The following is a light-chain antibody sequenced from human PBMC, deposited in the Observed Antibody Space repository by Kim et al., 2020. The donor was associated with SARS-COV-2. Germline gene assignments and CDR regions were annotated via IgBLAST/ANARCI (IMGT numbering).Light chain of an antibody. Sequence: GQSVTSSCTGTSNDVGGYNSVSWYQQHPGKAPKLMIYEVSKRPSGVPDRFSGSQSGNTASLTVSGLQAEDEADYYCSSYAGSNTLVFGGGTQLTVL. CDR1: SNDVGGYNS. V-gene: IGLV2-8*01. CDR2: EVS. J-gene: IGLJ2*01. CDR3: SSYAGSNTLV.